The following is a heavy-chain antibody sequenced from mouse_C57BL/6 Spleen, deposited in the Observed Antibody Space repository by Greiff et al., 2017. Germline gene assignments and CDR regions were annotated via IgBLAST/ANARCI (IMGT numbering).Heavy chain of an antibody. CDR2: FYPGSGSI. J-gene: IGHJ2*01. V-gene: IGHV1-62-2*01. Sequence: QVQLKQSGAELVKPGASVKLSCKASGYTFTEYTIHWVKQRSGQGLEWIGWFYPGSGSIKYNEKFKDKATWTADKYSRTLYMELSRLTSEDSAVYFCARHEGNYYLDYWGQGTTLTVSS. CDR1: GYTFTEYT. CDR3: ARHEGNYYLDY.